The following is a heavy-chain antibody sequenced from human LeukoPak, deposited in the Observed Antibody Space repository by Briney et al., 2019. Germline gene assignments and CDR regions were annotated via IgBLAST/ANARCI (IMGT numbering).Heavy chain of an antibody. CDR1: GYSFTSYW. CDR3: ARLQGRWGGRYYYYYGMDV. CDR2: IYPGDSDT. D-gene: IGHD7-27*01. Sequence: GESLKISCKGSGYSFTSYWIGWVRQMPEKGLEWMGIIYPGDSDTRYSPSFQGQVTISADKSISTAYLQWSSLKASDTAMYYCARLQGRWGGRYYYYYGMDVWGQGTTVTVSS. J-gene: IGHJ6*02. V-gene: IGHV5-51*01.